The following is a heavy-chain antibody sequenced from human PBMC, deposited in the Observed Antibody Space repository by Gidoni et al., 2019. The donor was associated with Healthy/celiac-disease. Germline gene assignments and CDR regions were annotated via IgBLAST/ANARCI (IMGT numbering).Heavy chain of an antibody. CDR3: ARLGTYCSSTSCQKYYYYYGMDV. CDR1: GGSISSYY. Sequence: QVQLQESGPGLVKPSETLSLTCTVSGGSISSYYWSWIRQPPGKGLEWIGYIYYSGSTNYNPSLKSRVTISVDTSKNQFSLKLSSVTAADTAVYYCARLGTYCSSTSCQKYYYYYGMDVWGQGTTVTVSS. V-gene: IGHV4-59*01. J-gene: IGHJ6*02. CDR2: IYYSGST. D-gene: IGHD2-2*01.